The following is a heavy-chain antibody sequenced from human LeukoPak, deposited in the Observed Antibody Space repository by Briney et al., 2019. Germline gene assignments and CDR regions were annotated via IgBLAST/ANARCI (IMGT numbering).Heavy chain of an antibody. CDR2: IYYSGST. Sequence: PSETLSLTCAVYGGSFSGYYWSWIRRPPGKGLEWIGYIYYSGSTNYNPSLKSRVTISVDTSKNQFSLKLSSVTAADTAVYYCATYNSDYDKIDYWGQGTLVTVSS. CDR1: GGSFSGYY. V-gene: IGHV4-59*08. D-gene: IGHD5-12*01. J-gene: IGHJ4*02. CDR3: ATYNSDYDKIDY.